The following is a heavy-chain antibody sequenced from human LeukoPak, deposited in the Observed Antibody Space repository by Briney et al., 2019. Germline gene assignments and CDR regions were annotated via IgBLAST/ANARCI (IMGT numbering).Heavy chain of an antibody. CDR3: ARLGLAYYMDV. V-gene: IGHV4-38-2*01. J-gene: IGHJ6*03. D-gene: IGHD7-27*01. CDR1: GYSISSGYY. CDR2: IYHSGST. Sequence: SETLSLTCAVSGYSISSGYYWGWIRQPPGKGLERIGSIYHSGSTYYNPSLKSRVTISVDTSKNQFSLKLSSVTAADTAVYYCARLGLAYYMDVWGKGTTVTVSS.